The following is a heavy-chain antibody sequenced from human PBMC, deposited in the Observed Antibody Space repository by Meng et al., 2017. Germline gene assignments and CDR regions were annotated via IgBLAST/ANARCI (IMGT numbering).Heavy chain of an antibody. Sequence: VQLVQAAAWVKKPASSVKVSCQVAGGSFSSYAISCVLQAPGQGLEWMGGIIPIFGTANYAQKFQGRVTITADESTSTAYMELSSLRSEDTAVYYCASPYCTNGVCSPEYWGQGTLVTVSS. D-gene: IGHD2-8*01. J-gene: IGHJ4*02. V-gene: IGHV1-69*01. CDR3: ASPYCTNGVCSPEY. CDR1: GGSFSSYA. CDR2: IIPIFGTA.